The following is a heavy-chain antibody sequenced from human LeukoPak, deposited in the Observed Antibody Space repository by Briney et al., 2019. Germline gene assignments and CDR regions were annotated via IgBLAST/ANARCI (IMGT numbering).Heavy chain of an antibody. Sequence: ASVKVSCKASGYTFTGYYMHWVRQAPGQGLEWMGWINPNSGGTNYAQKFQGRVTMTRDTSISTAYMELSRLRSDDTAVYYCARDRRYNWNDVPLLFAPFFDYWGQGTLVTVSS. CDR3: ARDRRYNWNDVPLLFAPFFDY. D-gene: IGHD1-20*01. V-gene: IGHV1-2*02. CDR1: GYTFTGYY. J-gene: IGHJ4*02. CDR2: INPNSGGT.